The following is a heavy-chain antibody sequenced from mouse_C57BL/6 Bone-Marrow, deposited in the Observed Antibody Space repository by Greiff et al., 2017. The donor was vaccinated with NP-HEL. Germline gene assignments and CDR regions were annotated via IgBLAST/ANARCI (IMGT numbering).Heavy chain of an antibody. D-gene: IGHD1-1*01. CDR2: IDPENGDT. CDR1: GFNIKDDY. CDR3: TCYYGCSYVAWFAY. V-gene: IGHV14-4*01. Sequence: VQLQQSGAELVRPGASVKLSCTASGFNIKDDYMHWVKQRPEQGLEWIGWIDPENGDTEYASKFQGKATITADTSSNTSYLQLSSLTSEDTAVYYCTCYYGCSYVAWFAYWGQGTLVTVSA. J-gene: IGHJ3*01.